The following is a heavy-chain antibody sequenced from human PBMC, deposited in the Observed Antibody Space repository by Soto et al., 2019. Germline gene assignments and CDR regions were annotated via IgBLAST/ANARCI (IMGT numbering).Heavy chain of an antibody. D-gene: IGHD3-22*01. CDR2: ISAYNGNT. CDR1: GYTFTSYG. CDR3: ARMDSSGYYLGAFDI. J-gene: IGHJ3*02. Sequence: ASVKVSCKASGYTFTSYGISWVRQAPGQGLEWMGWISAYNGNTNYAQKLQGRVTITTDTSTSTAYMELRSLRSDDTAVYYCARMDSSGYYLGAFDIWGQGTMVTVS. V-gene: IGHV1-18*01.